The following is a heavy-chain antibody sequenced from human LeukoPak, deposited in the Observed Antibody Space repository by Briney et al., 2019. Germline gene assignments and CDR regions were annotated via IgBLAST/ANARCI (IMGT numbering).Heavy chain of an antibody. V-gene: IGHV3-23*01. Sequence: PGGSLRLSCAASGFTFSNYGMNWVRQAPGKGLEWLSGISPRGGGTYYADSVKGRFTISRDNSKNTLYLQMNSLRAEDTAVYYCAKESRLDFDYWGQGTLVTVSS. J-gene: IGHJ4*02. CDR1: GFTFSNYG. D-gene: IGHD4-11*01. CDR2: ISPRGGGT. CDR3: AKESRLDFDY.